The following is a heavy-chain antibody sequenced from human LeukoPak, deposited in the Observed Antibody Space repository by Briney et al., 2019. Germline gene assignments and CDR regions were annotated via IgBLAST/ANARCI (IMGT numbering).Heavy chain of an antibody. CDR3: ARDPFSYYYDSSGYGYFDY. CDR2: IYSGGST. Sequence: GGSLRLSCAASGFTVSSDYMSWVRQAPGKGLEWVSVIYSGGSTYYADSVKGRFTISRDNAKNSLYLQMNSLRAEDTAVYYCARDPFSYYYDSSGYGYFDYWGQGTLVTVSS. D-gene: IGHD3-22*01. V-gene: IGHV3-66*01. J-gene: IGHJ4*02. CDR1: GFTVSSDY.